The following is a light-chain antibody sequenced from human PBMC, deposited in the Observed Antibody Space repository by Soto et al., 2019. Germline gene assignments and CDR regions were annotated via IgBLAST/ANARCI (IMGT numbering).Light chain of an antibody. J-gene: IGKJ1*01. CDR2: GAS. CDR3: QQYNNWPPWT. CDR1: QGVSTN. Sequence: IVMTQSPATLSVPPGERATLSCRASQGVSTNLAWYQQHPGQAPRLLIYGASTRATGIPARFSGSGSGTEFTLTISSLQSEDFAVYYCQQYNNWPPWTFGQGTKVDIK. V-gene: IGKV3-15*01.